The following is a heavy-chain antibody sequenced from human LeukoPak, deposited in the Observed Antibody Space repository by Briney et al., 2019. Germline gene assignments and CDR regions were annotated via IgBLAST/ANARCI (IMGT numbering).Heavy chain of an antibody. CDR2: INHNSGGT. D-gene: IGHD7-27*01. J-gene: IGHJ3*01. Sequence: ASVKVSCKASGYTFTGYYMHWVRQAPGQGLEWMGWINHNSGGTNYAQKFQGRVIMTRDTSISTAYMELSRMRSDDETVYYCATTGEYVDAFDVWSQGTMVTVSS. CDR3: ATTGEYVDAFDV. CDR1: GYTFTGYY. V-gene: IGHV1-2*02.